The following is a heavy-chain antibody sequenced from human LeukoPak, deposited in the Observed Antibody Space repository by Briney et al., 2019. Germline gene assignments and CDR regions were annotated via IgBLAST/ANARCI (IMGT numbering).Heavy chain of an antibody. J-gene: IGHJ6*02. D-gene: IGHD6-13*01. CDR2: IYYSGST. CDR1: GGSISSSCYY. Sequence: SETLSLTCTVSGGSISSSCYYWGWIRQPPGKGLEWIGSIYYSGSTYYNLSLKSRVTISVDTSKNQFSLKPSSVTAADTAVYYCARQFRQQLVYNGMDVWGQGTTATVSS. V-gene: IGHV4-39*01. CDR3: ARQFRQQLVYNGMDV.